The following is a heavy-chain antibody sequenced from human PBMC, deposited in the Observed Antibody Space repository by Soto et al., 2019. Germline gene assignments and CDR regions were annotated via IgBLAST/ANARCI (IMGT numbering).Heavy chain of an antibody. J-gene: IGHJ6*02. D-gene: IGHD3-10*01. Sequence: QVQLVQSGAEVKKPGASVKVSCKASGYTFTSYYMHWVRQAPGQGLEWMGIINPSGGSTSYAQTFQGRVTMTRDTSTSTVYMELSSLRSEDTAVYYCARDVMVRGGGYYGMDVWGQGTTVTVSS. V-gene: IGHV1-46*01. CDR3: ARDVMVRGGGYYGMDV. CDR2: INPSGGST. CDR1: GYTFTSYY.